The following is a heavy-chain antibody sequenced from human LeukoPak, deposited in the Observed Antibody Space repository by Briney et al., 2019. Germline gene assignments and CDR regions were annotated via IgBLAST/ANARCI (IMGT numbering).Heavy chain of an antibody. V-gene: IGHV4-4*02. CDR3: AREPVRGSLFDY. D-gene: IGHD3-16*01. J-gene: IGHJ4*02. Sequence: SETLSLTCAVSGGSISSSNWWSWVRQPPGKGLEWIGEIYHSGSTNYNPSLKSRVTISVDTSKNQFSLKLSSVTAADTAVYYCAREPVRGSLFDYWGQGTLVTVSS. CDR1: GGSISSSNW. CDR2: IYHSGST.